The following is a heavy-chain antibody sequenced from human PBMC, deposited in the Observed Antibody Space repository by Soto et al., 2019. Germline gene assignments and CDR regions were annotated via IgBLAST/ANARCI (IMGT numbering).Heavy chain of an antibody. CDR2: IYYSGST. J-gene: IGHJ4*02. V-gene: IGHV4-39*01. CDR1: GGSISSSSYY. D-gene: IGHD3-16*02. CDR3: ARHKSMITFGGVIGTFDY. Sequence: QLQLQESGPGLVKPSETLSLTCTVSGGSISSSSYYWGWIRQPPGKGLEWIGSIYYSGSTYYNPSLKGRVTISVDTSKNQFSLKLSSVTAADTAVYYCARHKSMITFGGVIGTFDYWGQGTLVTVSS.